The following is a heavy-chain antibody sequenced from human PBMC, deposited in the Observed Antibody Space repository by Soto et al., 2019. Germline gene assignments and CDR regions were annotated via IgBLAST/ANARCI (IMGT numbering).Heavy chain of an antibody. CDR1: GYTFTSYG. CDR3: ARVGCSSTSCPEHYFDY. D-gene: IGHD2-2*01. V-gene: IGHV1-18*01. Sequence: QVQLVQSGAEVKKPGASVKVSCKASGYTFTSYGISWVRQAPGQGLEWMGWISAYNAYTNYAQKLQGRVTMTTDTSTSTAYLEVRRLRSDDTAVYYCARVGCSSTSCPEHYFDYWGQGNLVTVSS. J-gene: IGHJ4*02. CDR2: ISAYNAYT.